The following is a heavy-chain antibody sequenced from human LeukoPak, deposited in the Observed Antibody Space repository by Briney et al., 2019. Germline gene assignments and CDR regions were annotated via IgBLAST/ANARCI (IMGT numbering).Heavy chain of an antibody. Sequence: GASVKVSCKASGYTFTSYGISWVRQAPGQGLEWMGWISAYNGNTNYAQKLQGRVTMTTDTSTSTAYMELRSLRSDDTAVYYCARDRGRYYYDSSGYSIRADYWGQGTLVTVSS. J-gene: IGHJ4*02. CDR1: GYTFTSYG. CDR2: ISAYNGNT. D-gene: IGHD3-22*01. V-gene: IGHV1-18*01. CDR3: ARDRGRYYYDSSGYSIRADY.